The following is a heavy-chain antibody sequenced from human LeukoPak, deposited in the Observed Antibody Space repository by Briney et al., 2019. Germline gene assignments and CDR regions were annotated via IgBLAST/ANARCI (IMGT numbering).Heavy chain of an antibody. CDR3: ARLSGLAAAGTNRPFDY. J-gene: IGHJ4*02. CDR2: ISPILGIA. Sequence: SVKVSCKASGYTFTSYGISWVRQAPGQGLEWMGRISPILGIANYAQKFQGRVTITADKSTSTAYMELSSLRSEDTAVYYCARLSGLAAAGTNRPFDYWGQGTLVTVSS. D-gene: IGHD6-13*01. V-gene: IGHV1-69*04. CDR1: GYTFTSYG.